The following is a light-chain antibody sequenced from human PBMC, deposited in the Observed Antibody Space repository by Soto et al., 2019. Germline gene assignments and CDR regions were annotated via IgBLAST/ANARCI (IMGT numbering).Light chain of an antibody. CDR3: QQYDNLPLT. V-gene: IGKV1-33*01. J-gene: IGKJ4*01. Sequence: DIHMTQSPSSLSASVGDRVTITWLASQSVDNSLNWYQQTPGKPPKLLISDASNLELGVPSKFSGTGFGTDFSFTIINLQPEDIATYYCQQYDNLPLTFGGGTKVDIK. CDR2: DAS. CDR1: QSVDNS.